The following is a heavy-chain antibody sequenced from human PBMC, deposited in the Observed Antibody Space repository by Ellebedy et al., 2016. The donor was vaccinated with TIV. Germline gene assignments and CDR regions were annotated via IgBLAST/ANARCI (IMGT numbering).Heavy chain of an antibody. D-gene: IGHD3-3*01. Sequence: GGSLRLXXTASGFNFSDYAMIWVRQAPGKGLEWVSTISNSGSNTYYTDSVKGRFTLSQDNSKNTVYLQMNSLRPEDTAVYHCAKNILRFLGRGYNRFDPWGQGILVTVSS. J-gene: IGHJ5*02. CDR2: ISNSGSNT. CDR3: AKNILRFLGRGYNRFDP. CDR1: GFNFSDYA. V-gene: IGHV3-23*01.